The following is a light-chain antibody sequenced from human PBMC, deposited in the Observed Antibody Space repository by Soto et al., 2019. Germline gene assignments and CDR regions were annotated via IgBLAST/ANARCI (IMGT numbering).Light chain of an antibody. V-gene: IGKV1-12*01. Sequence: DIQMTQSPSSASASVGDRVTITCRASQGISSWLAWYQQKPGKAPKLLIYAASSMQSRVTSRFSGSGSGTDFTLTISTLQPEDFANFYCQQANSFPYNFGNENKVEIK. CDR2: AAS. CDR1: QGISSW. J-gene: IGKJ2*01. CDR3: QQANSFPYN.